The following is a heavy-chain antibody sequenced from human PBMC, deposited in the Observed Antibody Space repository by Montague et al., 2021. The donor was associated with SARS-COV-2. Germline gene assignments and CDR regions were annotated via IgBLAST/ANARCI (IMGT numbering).Heavy chain of an antibody. Sequence: SETLSLTCTVSDDSINNKTYFWDWIRQPLGKGLEWIGSIHYRGSTHYNPPLKSRLTISVDTSRNQFSLKLSSVTAADTAVYFCARTTVVTPYYYYAMDVWGQGTTVTVSS. CDR2: IHYRGST. D-gene: IGHD4-23*01. J-gene: IGHJ6*02. CDR1: DDSINNKTYF. V-gene: IGHV4-39*01. CDR3: ARTTVVTPYYYYAMDV.